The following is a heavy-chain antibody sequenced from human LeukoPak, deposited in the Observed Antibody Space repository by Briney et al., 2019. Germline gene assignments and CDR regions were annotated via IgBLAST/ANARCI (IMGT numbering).Heavy chain of an antibody. J-gene: IGHJ5*02. CDR3: AKEAHYYDSSGYYEANWFDP. CDR2: ISGSGGST. CDR1: GFTFSSYA. Sequence: GGSLRLSCAASGFTFSSYAMSWVRQAPGKGLEWVSAISGSGGSTYYADSVKGRFTISRGNSKNTLYLQMNSLRAEDTAVYYCAKEAHYYDSSGYYEANWFDPWGQGTLVTVSS. V-gene: IGHV3-23*01. D-gene: IGHD3-22*01.